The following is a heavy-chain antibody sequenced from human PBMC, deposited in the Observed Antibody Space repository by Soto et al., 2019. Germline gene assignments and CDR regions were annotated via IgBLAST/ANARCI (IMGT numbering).Heavy chain of an antibody. CDR2: ISSSGSTI. CDR1: GFTFSSYG. Sequence: GGSLRLSCAASGFTFSSYGMNWVRQAPGKGLEWVSYISSSGSTIYYADSVKGRFTISRDNAKNSLYLQMNSLRAEDTAVYYCASSPWGREDYFDYWGQGTLVTVSS. CDR3: ASSPWGREDYFDY. V-gene: IGHV3-48*03. D-gene: IGHD3-16*01. J-gene: IGHJ4*02.